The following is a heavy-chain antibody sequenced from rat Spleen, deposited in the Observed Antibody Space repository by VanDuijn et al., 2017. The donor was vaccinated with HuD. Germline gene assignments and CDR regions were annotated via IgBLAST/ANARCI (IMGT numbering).Heavy chain of an antibody. V-gene: IGHV5-58*01. CDR3: AKESSEGWYFDF. Sequence: EVQLVESGGGLVQPGSPLKLSCAASGFTFSINWLNWIRQAPGKGLEWVSSINTDGGSTYYPDSVKGRFTISRDNAENTVYLQMNSLRSEDTATYYCAKESSEGWYFDFWGPGTTVTVSS. CDR2: INTDGGST. J-gene: IGHJ1*01. D-gene: IGHD1-2*01. CDR1: GFTFSINW.